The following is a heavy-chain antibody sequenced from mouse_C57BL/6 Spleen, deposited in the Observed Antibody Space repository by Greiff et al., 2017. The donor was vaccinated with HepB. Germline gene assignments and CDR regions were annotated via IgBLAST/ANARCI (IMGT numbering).Heavy chain of an antibody. CDR1: GYTFTDYD. J-gene: IGHJ2*01. CDR2: IDPETGGT. CDR3: TRGGYDYDGGFDY. V-gene: IGHV1-15*01. D-gene: IGHD2-4*01. Sequence: QVQLQQSGAELVRPGASVTLSCKASGYTFTDYDMHWVKQTPVHGLEWIGAIDPETGGTAYNQKFKGKAILTADKSSSTAYMELRSLTSEDSAVYYCTRGGYDYDGGFDYWGQGTTLTVSS.